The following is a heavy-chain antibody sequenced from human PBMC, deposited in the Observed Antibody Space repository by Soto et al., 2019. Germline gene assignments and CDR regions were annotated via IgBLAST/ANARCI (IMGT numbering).Heavy chain of an antibody. CDR2: IYVNGNT. J-gene: IGHJ5*02. V-gene: IGHV3-66*01. CDR3: ARNYYGSGSYAPWFDP. CDR1: GFTGSLNC. D-gene: IGHD3-10*01. Sequence: GESLKISCAGSGFTGSLNCMGWARQAPGKGLEWVSFIYVNGNTYSAASVKGRFSISRDSSRNTVYLQMDRLRAEDTAVYYCARNYYGSGSYAPWFDPWGQGTQVTVSS.